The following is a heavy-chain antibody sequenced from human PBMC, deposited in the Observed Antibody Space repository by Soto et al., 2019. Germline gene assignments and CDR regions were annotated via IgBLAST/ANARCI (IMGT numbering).Heavy chain of an antibody. Sequence: EVQLLESGGGLVQPGGSLRLSCAASGFSFSSYAMVWVRQAPGKGLEWVSVISARGGSSYFADSVKGRFTISRDNSKNVLSLEMNSLRAEDTAIYFCAKGSIEYSGSVDNWGQGTLVLVSS. CDR1: GFSFSSYA. CDR2: ISARGGSS. V-gene: IGHV3-23*01. D-gene: IGHD5-12*01. CDR3: AKGSIEYSGSVDN. J-gene: IGHJ4*02.